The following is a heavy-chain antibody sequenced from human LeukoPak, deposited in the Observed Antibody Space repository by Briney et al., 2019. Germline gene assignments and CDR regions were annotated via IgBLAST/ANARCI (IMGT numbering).Heavy chain of an antibody. CDR3: SRGLGSRKLGY. CDR1: GASFSSGDQY. D-gene: IGHD2-2*01. J-gene: IGHJ4*02. Sequence: PSQTLSLTCTVSGASFSSGDQYWNWIRQSPGKGLEWIGSIHPSGMLYNNPSLESRVTISIDTSKNQFSLNLNSVTAADTAVYFCSRGLGSRKLGYWGQGTLVTVSS. CDR2: IHPSGML. V-gene: IGHV4-31*03.